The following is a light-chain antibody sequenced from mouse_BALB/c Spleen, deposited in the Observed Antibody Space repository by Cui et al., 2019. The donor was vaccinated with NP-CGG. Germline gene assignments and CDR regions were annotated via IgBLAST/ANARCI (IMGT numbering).Light chain of an antibody. CDR1: TGAVTASNY. CDR3: ALWYSNHWV. Sequence: QAVVNQESALTTSPGETVTLTCRSSTGAVTASNYANWVQEKPNHLFTGLIGGTNNRVPGVPARFSGSLIGNKAALTITGARTEDEAIYFCALWYSNHWVFGGGTKLTVL. J-gene: IGLJ1*01. CDR2: GTN. V-gene: IGLV1*01.